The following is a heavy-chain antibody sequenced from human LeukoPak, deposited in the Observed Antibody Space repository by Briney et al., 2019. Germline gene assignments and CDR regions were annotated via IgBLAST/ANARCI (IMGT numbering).Heavy chain of an antibody. CDR3: ARLWSSFDGFDI. D-gene: IGHD3-3*01. CDR1: GGSVSNNNFY. Sequence: SETLSLTCTVSGGSVSNNNFYWGWIRQSPGKGLEWIGIIYYTRITYYNPSLKSRVIMAVDTSKDQFSLQLNSVSAADTAVYYCARLWSSFDGFDIWGQGTMVTVSS. J-gene: IGHJ3*02. V-gene: IGHV4-39*01. CDR2: IYYTRIT.